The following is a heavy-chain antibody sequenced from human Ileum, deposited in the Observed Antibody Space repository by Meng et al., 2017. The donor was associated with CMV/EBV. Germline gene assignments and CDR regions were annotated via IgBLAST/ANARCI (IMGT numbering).Heavy chain of an antibody. V-gene: IGHV4-30-4*08. Sequence: QVQLQDSGPGLVNPSETLSLICTVSGDSIGTNSHYWSWIRQPPGKGLEYIGYIHYGGSTHYNPSLKSRFSISVDRSKNQFSLKVTSVIAADTALYFCARRGDAEEFDYWGQGALVTVSS. CDR3: ARRGDAEEFDY. J-gene: IGHJ4*02. CDR1: GDSIGTNSHY. CDR2: IHYGGST. D-gene: IGHD3-16*01.